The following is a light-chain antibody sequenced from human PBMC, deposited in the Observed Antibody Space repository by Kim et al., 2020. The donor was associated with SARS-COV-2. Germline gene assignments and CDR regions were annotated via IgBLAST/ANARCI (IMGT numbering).Light chain of an antibody. Sequence: DIQMTQSPSSLSASVGDRIIITCRANQTINNYLNWYQQKPGKARKLLIYTSSTLESGVPSRFSAGGSGTDFTLTISSLQPEDFATYICQQSYTNPPTFGGGTKVDIK. J-gene: IGKJ4*01. CDR2: TSS. V-gene: IGKV1-39*01. CDR3: QQSYTNPPT. CDR1: QTINNY.